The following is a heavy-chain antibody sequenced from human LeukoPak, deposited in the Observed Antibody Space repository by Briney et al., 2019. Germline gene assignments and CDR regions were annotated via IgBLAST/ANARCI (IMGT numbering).Heavy chain of an antibody. J-gene: IGHJ4*02. CDR1: GYTFTSYG. V-gene: IGHV1-18*01. CDR2: ISAYNGNT. CDR3: ARVDRTTPLDDFDY. D-gene: IGHD2/OR15-2a*01. Sequence: ASVKVSCKASGYTFTSYGISWVRQAPGQGLEWMGWISAYNGNTNYAQKLQGRVTMTTDTSTSTAYMELRSLRSDDTAVYYCARVDRTTPLDDFDYWGQGTLVTVSS.